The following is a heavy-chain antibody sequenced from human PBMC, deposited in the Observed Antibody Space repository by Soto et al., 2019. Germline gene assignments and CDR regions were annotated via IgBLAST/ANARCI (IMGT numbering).Heavy chain of an antibody. D-gene: IGHD3-10*01. V-gene: IGHV5-51*01. CDR1: GYSFTSYW. J-gene: IGHJ4*02. CDR2: IYPGDSDT. Sequence: PGESLKISCKGSGYSFTSYWIGWVRQMPGKGLEWMGIIYPGDSDTRYSPSFQGQVTISADKSISTAYLQWSSLKASDTAMYYCARHVKSDGSGSYHLDDWGQGTLVTVSS. CDR3: ARHVKSDGSGSYHLDD.